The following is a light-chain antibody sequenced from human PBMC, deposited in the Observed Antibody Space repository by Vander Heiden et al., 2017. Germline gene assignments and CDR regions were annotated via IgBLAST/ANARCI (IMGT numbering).Light chain of an antibody. V-gene: IGKV3-20*01. CDR2: GVC. CDR1: QRSVSSY. Sequence: IVLTQSPGTLSLSPGERATLPCRASQRSVSSYWAWYQQKPGQAPRLIIYGVCSRATGIADRFSGSGSGTDFTLTISRLEPEDFAVYYCQHYNTSPEWTFGQGTKVEI. CDR3: QHYNTSPEWT. J-gene: IGKJ1*01.